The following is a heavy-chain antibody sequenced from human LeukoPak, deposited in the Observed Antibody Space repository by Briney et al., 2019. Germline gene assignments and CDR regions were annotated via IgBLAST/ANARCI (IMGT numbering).Heavy chain of an antibody. CDR3: ARDFSVGYSFLFDY. J-gene: IGHJ4*02. Sequence: GGSLRLSCAASGFTFSSYGMHWVRQAPGKGLEWVSYISSSSSTIYYADSVKGRFTISRDNAKNSLYLQMNSLRAEDTAVYYCARDFSVGYSFLFDYWGQGTLVTVSS. CDR1: GFTFSSYG. D-gene: IGHD6-13*01. CDR2: ISSSSSTI. V-gene: IGHV3-48*04.